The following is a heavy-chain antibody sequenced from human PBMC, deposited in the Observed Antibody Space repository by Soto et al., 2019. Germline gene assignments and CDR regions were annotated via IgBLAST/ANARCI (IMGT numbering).Heavy chain of an antibody. J-gene: IGHJ6*02. D-gene: IGHD1-26*01. Sequence: EVQLLESGGGLVQPGGSLRLSCGASGFTFSTYAMNWVRQAPGKGLEWDAAISGSGGGTYYADSVKGRFTISRDNSKNSLFLHMNSLRAEDRAVYFCAKGGRIVATTYNLDVWGQGTTVAVSS. CDR2: ISGSGGGT. CDR1: GFTFSTYA. V-gene: IGHV3-23*01. CDR3: AKGGRIVATTYNLDV.